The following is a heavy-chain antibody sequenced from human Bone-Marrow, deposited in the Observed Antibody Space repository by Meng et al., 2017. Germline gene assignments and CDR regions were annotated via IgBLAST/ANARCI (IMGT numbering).Heavy chain of an antibody. Sequence: GSLKISCAASAFTFSNYAMTWVRQAPGKGLEWVSSIVVTGASTFYADSVKGRFTISRDNSKNSLYLQMNSLRAEDTAVYYCAKDTGIAAAVDYWGQGTLVTVSS. V-gene: IGHV3-23*01. CDR3: AKDTGIAAAVDY. CDR2: IVVTGAST. D-gene: IGHD6-13*01. CDR1: AFTFSNYA. J-gene: IGHJ4*02.